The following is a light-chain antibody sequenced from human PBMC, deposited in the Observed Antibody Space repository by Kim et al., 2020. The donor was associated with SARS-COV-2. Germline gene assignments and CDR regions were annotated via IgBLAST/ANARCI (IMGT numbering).Light chain of an antibody. CDR2: WAS. J-gene: IGKJ3*01. CDR1: QSVLYISNNKNY. CDR3: QQYYSPPFT. Sequence: DIVMTQSPDSLAVSLGEKATINCKSSQSVLYISNNKNYLAWYQQKPGQPPKLLIYWASTRESGVPDRFSGSGSGTDFTLTISSLQAEYVAVYYCQQYYSPPFTFGPGTKVDIK. V-gene: IGKV4-1*01.